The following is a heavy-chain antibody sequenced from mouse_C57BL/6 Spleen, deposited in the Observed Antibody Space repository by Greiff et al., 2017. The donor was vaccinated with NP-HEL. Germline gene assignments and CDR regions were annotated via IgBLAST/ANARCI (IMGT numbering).Heavy chain of an antibody. Sequence: VQLQQSGAELVKPGASVKMSCKASGYTFTSYWITWVKQRPGQGLEWIGDIYPGSGSTNYNEKFKSKATLTVDTSSSTAYMQLSSLTSEDSAVYYCAREYSNYVAWFAYWGQRTLVTVSA. D-gene: IGHD2-5*01. CDR2: IYPGSGST. J-gene: IGHJ3*01. V-gene: IGHV1-55*01. CDR3: AREYSNYVAWFAY. CDR1: GYTFTSYW.